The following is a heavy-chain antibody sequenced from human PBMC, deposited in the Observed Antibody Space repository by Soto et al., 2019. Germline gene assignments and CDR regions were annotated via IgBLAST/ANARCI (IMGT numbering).Heavy chain of an antibody. CDR3: ARGSFSYGASYYYYGMHV. D-gene: IGHD5-18*01. CDR1: GGTFSSYA. Sequence: SVKVSCKASGGTFSSYAISWVRQAPGQGLEWMGGIIPIFGTANYAQKFQGRVTITADESTSTAYMELSSLRSEDTAVYYCARGSFSYGASYYYYGMHVWGQGTTVTVSS. CDR2: IIPIFGTA. J-gene: IGHJ6*02. V-gene: IGHV1-69*13.